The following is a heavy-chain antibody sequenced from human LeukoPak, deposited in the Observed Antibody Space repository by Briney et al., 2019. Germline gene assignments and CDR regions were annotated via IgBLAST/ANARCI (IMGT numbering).Heavy chain of an antibody. D-gene: IGHD3-22*01. CDR2: ISSSSSYI. Sequence: PGGSLRLSCAASGFTFSSYSMNWVRQAPGKGLEWVSSISSSSSYIYYADSVKGRFTISRDNAKNSLYLQMNSLRAEDTAVYYCARGSFGYDSSGYYLYYYYYHGMGVWGQGTTVTVSS. CDR3: ARGSFGYDSSGYYLYYYYYHGMGV. V-gene: IGHV3-21*01. CDR1: GFTFSSYS. J-gene: IGHJ6*02.